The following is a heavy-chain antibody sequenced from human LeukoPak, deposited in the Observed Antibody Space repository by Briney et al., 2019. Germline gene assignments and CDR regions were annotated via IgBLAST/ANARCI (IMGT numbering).Heavy chain of an antibody. J-gene: IGHJ4*02. D-gene: IGHD2-2*01. V-gene: IGHV3-7*01. CDR1: GFPLRITW. CDR3: ANLGHAD. CDR2: MNDDGSAK. Sequence: GGPLRLPCAAPGFPLRITWMTWFRKAPGKGLEWVATMNDDGSAKYYVDSVKGRFTISRDHAKNSMYLQMNSLRVEDAAVYYCANLGHADGGQGTLVTVSS.